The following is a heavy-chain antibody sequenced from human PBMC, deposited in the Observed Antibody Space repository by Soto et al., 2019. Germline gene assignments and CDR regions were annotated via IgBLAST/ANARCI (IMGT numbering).Heavy chain of an antibody. CDR1: GFTFSSYS. CDR3: ARGGGWHGSSTHCSPI. V-gene: IGHV3-21*01. Sequence: EVQLVESGGGLVKPGGSLRLSCAASGFTFSSYSMNWVRQAPGKGLECVSSISLSTSYIYYADSVKGRFPISRDNAKNSRDLQMNSLTAEGTAVSYGARGGGWHGSSTHCSPIWGQGTLVTVAS. J-gene: IGHJ4*02. D-gene: IGHD2-2*01. CDR2: ISLSTSYI.